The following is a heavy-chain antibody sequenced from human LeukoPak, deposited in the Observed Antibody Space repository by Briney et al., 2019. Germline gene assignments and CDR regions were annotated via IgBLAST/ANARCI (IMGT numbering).Heavy chain of an antibody. CDR1: GFTFSSYW. CDR2: IKQDGSEK. CDR3: AREGLFYGYCSSTSCYARGNNYFDY. Sequence: GGSLRLSCAASGFTFSSYWMSWVRQAPGKGLEWVANIKQDGSEKYYADSVKGRFTISRDNSKNTLYLQMNSLRAEDTAVYYCAREGLFYGYCSSTSCYARGNNYFDYWGQGTLVTVSS. J-gene: IGHJ4*02. D-gene: IGHD2-2*01. V-gene: IGHV3-7*01.